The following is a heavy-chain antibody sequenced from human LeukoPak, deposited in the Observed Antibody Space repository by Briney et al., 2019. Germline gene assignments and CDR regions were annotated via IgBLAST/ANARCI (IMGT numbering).Heavy chain of an antibody. D-gene: IGHD3-16*01. Sequence: GGSLRLSCAASGFSFTSYRLSWVRQAPGRRLQWVANINQDGSEIHYADSVKGRFTISRDNAENSVYLQMSSLRAEDTAVYYCARDHRFGGVPHWFDPWGQGTLVTVSS. J-gene: IGHJ5*02. CDR2: INQDGSEI. V-gene: IGHV3-7*01. CDR3: ARDHRFGGVPHWFDP. CDR1: GFSFTSYR.